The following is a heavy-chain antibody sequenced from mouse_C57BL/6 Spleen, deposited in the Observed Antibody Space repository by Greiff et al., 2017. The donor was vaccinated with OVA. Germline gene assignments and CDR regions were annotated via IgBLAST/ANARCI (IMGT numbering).Heavy chain of an antibody. D-gene: IGHD2-5*01. CDR2: IYPSDSET. V-gene: IGHV1-61*01. CDR3: ARDGYSNLFAY. CDR1: GYTFTSYW. J-gene: IGHJ3*01. Sequence: QVQLKQPGAELVRPGSSVKLSCKASGYTFTSYWMDWVKQRPGQGLEWIGNIYPSDSETHYNQKFKDKATLTVDKSSSTAYMQLSSLTSEDSAVYYCARDGYSNLFAYWGQGTLVTVSA.